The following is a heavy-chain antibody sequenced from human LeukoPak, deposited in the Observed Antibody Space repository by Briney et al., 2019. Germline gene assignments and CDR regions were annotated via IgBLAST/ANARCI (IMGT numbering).Heavy chain of an antibody. V-gene: IGHV4-61*02. CDR3: ARSRYIVVVPAAMLGPSRNWFDP. D-gene: IGHD2-2*01. CDR2: IYTSGST. Sequence: SETLSLTCTVSGGSISSGSYYWTWIRQPAGKGLEWSGRIYTSGSTNYNPSLKSRVTMSVDTSKNQFSLKLSSVTAADTAVYYCARSRYIVVVPAAMLGPSRNWFDPWGQGTLVTVSS. J-gene: IGHJ5*02. CDR1: GGSISSGSYY.